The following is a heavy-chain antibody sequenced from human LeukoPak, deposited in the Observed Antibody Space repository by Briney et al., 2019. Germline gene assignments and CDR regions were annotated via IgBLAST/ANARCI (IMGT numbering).Heavy chain of an antibody. CDR1: GFTFTSHW. Sequence: GGSLRLSCGASGFTFTSHWMSWVRQAPGKGLEWVSAISGSGANTYYADSVKGRFTISRDNSKNTLSLQMNTLRTDDTAVYYCAKGRALEVVAAFNYWGQGTVVTVSS. CDR2: ISGSGANT. CDR3: AKGRALEVVAAFNY. J-gene: IGHJ4*02. V-gene: IGHV3-23*01. D-gene: IGHD2-15*01.